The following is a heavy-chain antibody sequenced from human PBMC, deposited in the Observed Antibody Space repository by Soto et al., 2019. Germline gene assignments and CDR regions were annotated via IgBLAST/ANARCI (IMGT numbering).Heavy chain of an antibody. J-gene: IGHJ4*02. Sequence: QVQLVESGGGVVQPGRSLRLSCAASGFTFSSYGMHWVRQAPGKGLEWVAVIWYDGSNKYYADSVKGRFTISRDNSKNTLYLQMNSLRAEDTAVYYCARDRSAYYDIFTGYSPSDYWGQGTLVTVSS. CDR1: GFTFSSYG. CDR2: IWYDGSNK. CDR3: ARDRSAYYDIFTGYSPSDY. D-gene: IGHD3-9*01. V-gene: IGHV3-33*01.